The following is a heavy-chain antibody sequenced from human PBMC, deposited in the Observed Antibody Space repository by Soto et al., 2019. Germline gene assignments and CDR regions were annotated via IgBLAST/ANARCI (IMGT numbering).Heavy chain of an antibody. Sequence: ASVKVSCKASGYTFTGYYMHWVRQAPGQGLEWMGWINPNSGGTNYAQKFQGRVTMTRDTSISTAYMELSRLRSDDTAVYYCASHYACGTYRNPYGMDVWGQGTAVTVSS. CDR3: ASHYACGTYRNPYGMDV. CDR1: GYTFTGYY. J-gene: IGHJ6*02. V-gene: IGHV1-2*02. D-gene: IGHD3-16*02. CDR2: INPNSGGT.